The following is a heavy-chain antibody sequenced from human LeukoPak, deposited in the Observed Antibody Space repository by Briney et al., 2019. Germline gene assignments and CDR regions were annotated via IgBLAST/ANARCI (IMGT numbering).Heavy chain of an antibody. J-gene: IGHJ5*02. CDR3: VRDVDIVVVVAAHGRWFDP. V-gene: IGHV4-4*02. CDR2: IYHSGST. Sequence: SGTLSLTCAVSGGSISSSNWWSWVRQPPGKGLEWIGEIYHSGSTNYNPSLKSRVTISVDKSKNQFSLKLSSVTAADTAVYYCVRDVDIVVVVAAHGRWFDPWGQGTLVTVSS. CDR1: GGSISSSNW. D-gene: IGHD2-15*01.